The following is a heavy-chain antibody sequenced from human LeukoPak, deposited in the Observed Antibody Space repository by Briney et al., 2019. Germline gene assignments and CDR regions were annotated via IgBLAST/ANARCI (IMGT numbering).Heavy chain of an antibody. Sequence: PGASVKVSCKASGYTFTSYYMHWVRQAPGQGLEWMGIINPSGGSTSYAQKFQGRVTMTRDTSTSTVYMEPSSLRSEDTAVYYCARGGQYYYDSSGYYYLYYYMDVWGKGTTVTVSS. V-gene: IGHV1-46*01. D-gene: IGHD3-22*01. J-gene: IGHJ6*03. CDR2: INPSGGST. CDR1: GYTFTSYY. CDR3: ARGGQYYYDSSGYYYLYYYMDV.